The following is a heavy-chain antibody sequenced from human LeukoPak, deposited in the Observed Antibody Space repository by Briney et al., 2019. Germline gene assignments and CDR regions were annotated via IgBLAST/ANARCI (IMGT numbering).Heavy chain of an antibody. CDR3: ARNMGDY. CDR2: INQDGTEK. CDR1: GFTFSTYW. V-gene: IGHV3-7*04. D-gene: IGHD2/OR15-2a*01. J-gene: IGHJ4*02. Sequence: PGGSLRLSCVASGFTFSTYWMTWVRQAPGKGLEWVANINQDGTEKNYVDSVKGRFTISRDNAKNSLYLQMNSLRAEDTAVYYCARNMGDYWGQGTPVTVSS.